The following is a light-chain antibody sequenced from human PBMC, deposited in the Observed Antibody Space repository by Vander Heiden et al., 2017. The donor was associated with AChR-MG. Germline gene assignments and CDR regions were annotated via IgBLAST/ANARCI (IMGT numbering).Light chain of an antibody. Sequence: SYLLPQPPSVSVAPGATARITGEEDNVGFDDVNRYHEKHGKAADAVMCFNIARPSGIPERFSGSNSGFSATMTISEVEAGDEADDYCQVWDRNTDHWVFGGGTKLTVL. V-gene: IGLV3-21*04. CDR1: NVGFDD. CDR3: QVWDRNTDHWV. CDR2: FNI. J-gene: IGLJ3*02.